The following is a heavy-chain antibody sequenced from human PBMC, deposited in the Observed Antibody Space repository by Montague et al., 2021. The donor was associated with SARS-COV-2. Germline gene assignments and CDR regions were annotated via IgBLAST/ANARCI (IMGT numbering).Heavy chain of an antibody. D-gene: IGHD3-10*01. V-gene: IGHV4-39*02. CDR2: ISYSGST. J-gene: IGHJ5*02. CDR3: ARLWDFYGSGSYKDSGFDP. Sequence: SETLSLTCTVSAGSISTNSYYWAWIRQPPGKGLEWIGSISYSGSTYFNPSLESRLTMSVDTPKNHFSLKLSSVTAADTAVYYCARLWDFYGSGSYKDSGFDPWGQGTRVTVSS. CDR1: AGSISTNSYY.